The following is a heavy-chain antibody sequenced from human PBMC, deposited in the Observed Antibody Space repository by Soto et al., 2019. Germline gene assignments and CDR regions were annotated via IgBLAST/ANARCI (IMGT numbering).Heavy chain of an antibody. V-gene: IGHV3-7*04. CDR1: GFTFSSYW. CDR2: IIQDGSEK. J-gene: IGHJ4*02. D-gene: IGHD2-21*02. Sequence: GGSLRLSCAASGFTFSSYWMSWVRQAPGKGLEWVANIIQDGSEKYYVDSVKGRFTISRDNAKNSLYPQMNSLRADDTAVYYCARDQTEAYFDYWGQGTLVTVSS. CDR3: ARDQTEAYFDY.